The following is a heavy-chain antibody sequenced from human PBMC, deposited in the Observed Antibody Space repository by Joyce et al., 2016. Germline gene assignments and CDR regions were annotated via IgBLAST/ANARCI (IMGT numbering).Heavy chain of an antibody. J-gene: IGHJ4*02. CDR1: GYAFTPYS. V-gene: IGHV1-3*01. D-gene: IGHD3-16*01. CDR2: IHGGKGNT. Sequence: QVQLVQSGSEVKPPGSSVRVSCKASGYAFTPYSMHWVRQAPGQSLEWMGWIHGGKGNTEYSQKCQGRVTITRDTSASTAYMELSNLNSEDTAIYYCARDRLGAPDYWGQGTLVTVSS. CDR3: ARDRLGAPDY.